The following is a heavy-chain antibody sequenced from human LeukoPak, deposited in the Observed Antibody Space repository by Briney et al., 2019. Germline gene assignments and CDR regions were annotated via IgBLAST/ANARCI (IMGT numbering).Heavy chain of an antibody. J-gene: IGHJ4*02. CDR1: AFTFTSYW. CDR2: IKQDGSEK. CDR3: ARIGYSSSCFDY. V-gene: IGHV3-7*01. D-gene: IGHD6-13*01. Sequence: GGSLRLSCAASAFTFTSYWMSCVRQAPGEGLEWVAHIKQDGSEKHYVDSLKGRFTISRDNAKNSLYLQMNSLRAEDTAVYYCARIGYSSSCFDYWGQGTLVTVSS.